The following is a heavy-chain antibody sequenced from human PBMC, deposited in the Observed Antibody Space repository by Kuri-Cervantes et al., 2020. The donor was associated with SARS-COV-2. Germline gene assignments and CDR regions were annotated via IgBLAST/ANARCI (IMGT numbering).Heavy chain of an antibody. CDR2: IIPLFGTT. D-gene: IGHD2-2*01. CDR3: ARPYCTSSTCYDGTFDS. V-gene: IGHV1-69*06. J-gene: IGHJ4*02. CDR1: GGTFSSYA. Sequence: SVKVSCKASGGTFSSYAVTWVRQAPGRGLEWMGRIIPLFGTTIYAENFRGRVTLTADKSTNTAYMELSSLRSEDTAVYYCARPYCTSSTCYDGTFDSWGQGTLV.